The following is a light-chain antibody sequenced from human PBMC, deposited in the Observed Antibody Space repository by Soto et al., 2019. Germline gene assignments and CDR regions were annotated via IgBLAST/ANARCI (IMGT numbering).Light chain of an antibody. J-gene: IGKJ5*01. CDR2: DAS. Sequence: EIVLTQSPATLSLSPGERATLSCRASQSVSSYLACYQQKPGQAPRLLIYDASNRATGIPARFSGSGSGTEFTLTISSLQSEDFAVYYCQQYYDWPITFGQGTRLEIK. CDR1: QSVSSY. V-gene: IGKV3-11*01. CDR3: QQYYDWPIT.